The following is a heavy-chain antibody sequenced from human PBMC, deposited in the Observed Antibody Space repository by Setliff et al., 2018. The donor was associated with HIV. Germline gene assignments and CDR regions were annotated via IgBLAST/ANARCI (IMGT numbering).Heavy chain of an antibody. CDR1: GGSLSSYY. Sequence: PSETLSLTCTVSGGSLSSYYWSWIRQPAGKGLEWIGRIYSSGSTNYNPSLKSRLTISVDTSRNQFSLRLSSVTAADTAIYYCARGRNYGSPYFYYMDVWATGTTVTVSS. V-gene: IGHV4-4*07. D-gene: IGHD3-10*01. CDR2: IYSSGST. CDR3: ARGRNYGSPYFYYMDV. J-gene: IGHJ6*03.